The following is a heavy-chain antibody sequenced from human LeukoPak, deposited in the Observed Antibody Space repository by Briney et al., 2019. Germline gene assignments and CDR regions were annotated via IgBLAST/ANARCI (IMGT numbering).Heavy chain of an antibody. V-gene: IGHV4-39*07. Sequence: SETLSLTCTVSGGSISSSSYYWGWIRQPPGKGLEWIGSIYYSGSTYYNPSLKSRVTISVDTSKNQFSLKLSSVTAADTAVYYCAREMVAAAGCDYWGQGTLVTVSS. CDR1: GGSISSSSYY. J-gene: IGHJ4*02. CDR3: AREMVAAAGCDY. CDR2: IYYSGST. D-gene: IGHD6-13*01.